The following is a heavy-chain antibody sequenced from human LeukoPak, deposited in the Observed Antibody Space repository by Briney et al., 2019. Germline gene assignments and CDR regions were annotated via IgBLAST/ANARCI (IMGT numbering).Heavy chain of an antibody. CDR3: ARDGVLYCSSTSCYFRYYYYGMDV. Sequence: PGGSLRLSCAASGFTFSSYSVSWVRQAPGKGLEWVSSISSSSSYIYYADSVKGRFTISRDNAKNSLYLQMNSLRAEDTAVYYCARDGVLYCSSTSCYFRYYYYGMDVWGQGTTVTVSS. CDR2: ISSSSSYI. D-gene: IGHD2-2*01. CDR1: GFTFSSYS. J-gene: IGHJ6*02. V-gene: IGHV3-21*01.